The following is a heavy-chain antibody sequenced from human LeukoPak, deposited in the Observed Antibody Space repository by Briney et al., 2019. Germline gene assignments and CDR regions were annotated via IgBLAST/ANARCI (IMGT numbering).Heavy chain of an antibody. CDR1: GGSISSYY. V-gene: IGHV4-59*01. D-gene: IGHD3-3*01. J-gene: IGHJ4*02. Sequence: SETLSLTCTGSGGSISSYYWSWIRQPPGKGLEWIGYIYYSGSTNYNPSLKSRVTISVDTYKNQFSLKLSSVTAADTAVYYCARARAGYYDFWSGYTLFDYWGQGTLVTVSS. CDR3: ARARAGYYDFWSGYTLFDY. CDR2: IYYSGST.